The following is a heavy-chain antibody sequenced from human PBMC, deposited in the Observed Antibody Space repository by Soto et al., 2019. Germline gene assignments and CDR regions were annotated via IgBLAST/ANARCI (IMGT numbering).Heavy chain of an antibody. D-gene: IGHD2-15*01. CDR1: GFTFSSYA. J-gene: IGHJ4*02. CDR3: ARDLGVALATLTIDS. V-gene: IGHV3-21*01. Sequence: GGSLRLSCAASGFTFSSYAMSWVRQAPGKGLEWVAAITTSSSFRFYADSVKGRFTISRDDARNSLYLQMNSLRVEDTGVYYCARDLGVALATLTIDSWGQGTLVTVSS. CDR2: ITTSSSFR.